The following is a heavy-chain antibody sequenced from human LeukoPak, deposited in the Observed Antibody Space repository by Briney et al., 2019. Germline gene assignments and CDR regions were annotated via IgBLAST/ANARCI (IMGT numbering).Heavy chain of an antibody. V-gene: IGHV1-8*03. D-gene: IGHD6-25*01. Sequence: ASVKVSCKGSGYTFTSSDINWFRQAPGQGPEWMGWINPNSGKTGSAQKFQGRVTISRDTSISTAYMELSSLRSEDTAVYYCARHKAAYFDLWGRGTLVTVSS. CDR1: GYTFTSSD. CDR3: ARHKAAYFDL. J-gene: IGHJ2*01. CDR2: INPNSGKT.